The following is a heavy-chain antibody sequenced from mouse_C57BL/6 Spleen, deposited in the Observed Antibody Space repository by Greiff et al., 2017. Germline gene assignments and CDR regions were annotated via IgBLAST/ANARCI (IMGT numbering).Heavy chain of an antibody. V-gene: IGHV7-1*01. CDR1: GFTFSDFY. CDR3: ARGWEILAMDY. Sequence: EVKLVESGGGLVQSGRSLRLSCATSGFTFSDFYMEWVRQAPGKGLEWIAASRNKANDYTTEYSASVKGRFIVSRDTSQSILYLQMNALRAEDTAIYYCARGWEILAMDYWGQGTSVTVSS. D-gene: IGHD4-1*01. CDR2: SRNKANDYTT. J-gene: IGHJ4*01.